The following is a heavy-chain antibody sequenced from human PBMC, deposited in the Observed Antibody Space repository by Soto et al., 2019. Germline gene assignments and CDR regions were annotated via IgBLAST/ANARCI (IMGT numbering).Heavy chain of an antibody. CDR1: GFTFSNAW. Sequence: EVQLVESGGGLVKPGGSLRLSCAASGFTFSNAWMSWVRQAPGKGLEWVGRIKSKTDGGTTDYAAPVKGRFTISRDDSKTTLYLQMNSLKTEDTAVYYCTSPYYYGSGSLDYWGQGTLVTVSS. V-gene: IGHV3-15*01. D-gene: IGHD3-10*01. CDR3: TSPYYYGSGSLDY. CDR2: IKSKTDGGTT. J-gene: IGHJ4*02.